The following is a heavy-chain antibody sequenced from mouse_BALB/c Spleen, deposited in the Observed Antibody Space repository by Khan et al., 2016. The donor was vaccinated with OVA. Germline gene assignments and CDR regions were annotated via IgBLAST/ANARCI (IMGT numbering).Heavy chain of an antibody. CDR2: MNSDGAYT. D-gene: IGHD1-3*01. Sequence: EVELVESGGGLVKPGGSLKLSCAASGFTFSSYAVSWVRQPPEKRLEWVATMNSDGAYTYYLDSVKGRFTISRDNAMNNLYLHMSSLRSEDTAIYYCARHNFGPFAYWGQGTLVTVSA. V-gene: IGHV5-9-3*01. CDR1: GFTFSSYA. J-gene: IGHJ3*01. CDR3: ARHNFGPFAY.